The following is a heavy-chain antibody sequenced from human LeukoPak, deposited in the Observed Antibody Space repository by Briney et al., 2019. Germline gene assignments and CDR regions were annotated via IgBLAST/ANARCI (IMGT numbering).Heavy chain of an antibody. J-gene: IGHJ6*02. Sequence: PGGSLRLSCAASGFTFSSYGMHWVRQAPGKGLEWVAVISYDGSNKYYADSVKGRFTISRDNSKNTLYLQMSSLRAEDTAVYYCAKDSGYSSSWYPLYYGMDVWGQGTTVTVSS. CDR1: GFTFSSYG. D-gene: IGHD6-13*01. CDR3: AKDSGYSSSWYPLYYGMDV. CDR2: ISYDGSNK. V-gene: IGHV3-30*18.